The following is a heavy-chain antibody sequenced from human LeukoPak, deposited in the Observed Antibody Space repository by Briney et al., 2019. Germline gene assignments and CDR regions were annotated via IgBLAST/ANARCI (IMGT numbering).Heavy chain of an antibody. CDR1: GFTFNSYE. J-gene: IGHJ5*02. D-gene: IGHD3-10*02. CDR2: ISSSGSTI. CDR3: YGRYNWFDP. Sequence: GGSLRLSCAASGFTFNSYEMNWVRQAPGKGLEWVSYISSSGSTIYYADSVKGRFTISRDNAKNSLYLQMNSLRADDTAVYYCYGRYNWFDPWGQATLVTVSS. V-gene: IGHV3-48*03.